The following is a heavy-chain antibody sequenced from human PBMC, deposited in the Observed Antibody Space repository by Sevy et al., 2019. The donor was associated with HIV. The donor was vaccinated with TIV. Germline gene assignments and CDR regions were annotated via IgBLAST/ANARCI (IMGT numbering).Heavy chain of an antibody. J-gene: IGHJ4*02. CDR2: VDNDGSGT. CDR1: GFTFTNYW. D-gene: IGHD2-15*01. Sequence: GGSLRLSCAASGFTFTNYWMHWVRQAPGKGLVWVSRVDNDGSGTNYADSVKGRFTISRDNAQNTVYLQMNSLRAEDTAVYYCTRDMYCIDYWGQGTLVTVSS. CDR3: TRDMYCIDY. V-gene: IGHV3-74*01.